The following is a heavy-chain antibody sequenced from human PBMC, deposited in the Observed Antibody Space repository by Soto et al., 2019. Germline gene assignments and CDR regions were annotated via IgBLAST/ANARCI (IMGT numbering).Heavy chain of an antibody. Sequence: EVQLVESGGGLVKPGGSLRLSCAASGFTFSNAWLSWVRQAPGNGLECAGRIKSKTDGGTTDYGAPVKGRFTISRDDSKNTLYLQMNSLKTGDTAVYYCPTLGAAVGYCSSPSCRPGDYWGQGTLVSVSS. J-gene: IGHJ4*02. CDR2: IKSKTDGGTT. V-gene: IGHV3-15*01. CDR3: PTLGAAVGYCSSPSCRPGDY. D-gene: IGHD2-2*01. CDR1: GFTFSNAW.